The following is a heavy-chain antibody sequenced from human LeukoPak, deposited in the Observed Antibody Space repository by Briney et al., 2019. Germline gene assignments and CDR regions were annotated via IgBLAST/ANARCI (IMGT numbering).Heavy chain of an antibody. Sequence: ASVKVSCKASGHAFTVYYMHWVRQAPGQGLDWMGWINPNSGDTNYAQNFQGRVTMTRDTSISTAYMELSRLTSDDTAVYYCARAVIVVVVAAGGPTWFDPWGQGTLVTVSS. CDR3: ARAVIVVVVAAGGPTWFDP. D-gene: IGHD2-15*01. CDR1: GHAFTVYY. V-gene: IGHV1-2*02. CDR2: INPNSGDT. J-gene: IGHJ5*02.